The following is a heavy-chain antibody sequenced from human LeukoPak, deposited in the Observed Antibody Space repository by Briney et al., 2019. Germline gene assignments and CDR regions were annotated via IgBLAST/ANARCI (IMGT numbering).Heavy chain of an antibody. D-gene: IGHD5-18*01. J-gene: IGHJ6*03. CDR1: GFIFSDYY. Sequence: PGGSLRLSCAASGFIFSDYYMSWIRQPPGKGLEWISCISGNGGDKDYADSVKGRFTISRDNAKKSVYLQVNSLRAEDTAVYYCARDSSRGYSYGLGYMDVWGKGTTVTVSS. CDR3: ARDSSRGYSYGLGYMDV. CDR2: ISGNGGDK. V-gene: IGHV3-11*01.